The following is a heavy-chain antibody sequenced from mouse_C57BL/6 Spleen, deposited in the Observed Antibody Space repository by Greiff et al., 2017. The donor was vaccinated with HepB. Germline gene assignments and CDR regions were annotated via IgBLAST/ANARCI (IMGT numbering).Heavy chain of an antibody. V-gene: IGHV1-15*01. CDR1: GYTFTDYE. Sequence: VQLQESGAELVRPGASVTLSCKASGYTFTDYEMHWVKQTPVHGLEWIGAIDPETGGTAYNQKFKGKAILTADKSSSTAYMELRSLTSEDSAVYYCTRRNFDYWGQGTTLTVSS. CDR2: IDPETGGT. CDR3: TRRNFDY. J-gene: IGHJ2*01.